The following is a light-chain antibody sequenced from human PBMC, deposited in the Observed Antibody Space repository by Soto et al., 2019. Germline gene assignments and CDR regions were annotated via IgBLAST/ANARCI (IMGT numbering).Light chain of an antibody. J-gene: IGKJ5*01. CDR2: GAS. V-gene: IGKV3-20*01. CDR1: QILSGDS. Sequence: ETVLTQSPDTLSLSPGDRATLSCRASQILSGDSLAWYQQWPGRAPRLLIFGASTRATGTPDRFIGSGSGTDFTLTITGLEPEDCAVYYCQQYGDSSISFGQGTRLEIK. CDR3: QQYGDSSIS.